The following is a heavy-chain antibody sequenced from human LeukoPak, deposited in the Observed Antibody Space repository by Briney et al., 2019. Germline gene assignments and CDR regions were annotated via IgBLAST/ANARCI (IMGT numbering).Heavy chain of an antibody. J-gene: IGHJ5*02. CDR3: AKDFSSGYYYVGNWFDP. D-gene: IGHD3-22*01. CDR1: GFTFSSYA. CDR2: ISGSGGST. V-gene: IGHV3-23*01. Sequence: GGSLRLSCAASGFTFSSYAMSWVRQAPGKGLEWVSAISGSGGSTYYADSVKGRFTISRDNSKNTLHLQMNSLRAEDTAVYYCAKDFSSGYYYVGNWFDPWGQGTLVTVSS.